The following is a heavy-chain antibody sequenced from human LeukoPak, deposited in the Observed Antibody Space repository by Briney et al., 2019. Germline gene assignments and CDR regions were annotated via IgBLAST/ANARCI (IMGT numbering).Heavy chain of an antibody. CDR1: GFTVSSNY. J-gene: IGHJ3*02. D-gene: IGHD1-26*01. Sequence: GGSLRLSCAASGFTVSSNYMSWVRQAPGKGLEWVSVIYSGGSTYYADSVKGRFTISRDNSKNTLYLQMNSLRAEDTAVYYCAREWELDDAFDIWGQGTMVTVSS. CDR3: AREWELDDAFDI. V-gene: IGHV3-66*02. CDR2: IYSGGST.